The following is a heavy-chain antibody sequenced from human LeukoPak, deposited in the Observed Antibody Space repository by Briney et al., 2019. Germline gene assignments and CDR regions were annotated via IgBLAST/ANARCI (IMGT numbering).Heavy chain of an antibody. CDR1: GFKFDNCA. D-gene: IGHD3-10*01. J-gene: IGHJ4*02. CDR2: ISWHSKNI. CDR3: ARDREAYYYGSGSYYFEFDC. Sequence: GGSLRLSCAASGFKFDNCAMHWVRQVPGKGLEWVSSISWHSKNIDYADSVRGRFTISRDNAKNSLFPQMNSLRAEDTAVYFCARDREAYYYGSGSYYFEFDCWGQGALVTVSS. V-gene: IGHV3-9*01.